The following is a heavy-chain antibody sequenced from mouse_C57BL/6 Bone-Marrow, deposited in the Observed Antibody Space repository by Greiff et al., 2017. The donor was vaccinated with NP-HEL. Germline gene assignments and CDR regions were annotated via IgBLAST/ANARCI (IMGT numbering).Heavy chain of an antibody. J-gene: IGHJ1*03. V-gene: IGHV1-82*01. Sequence: VQLQQSGPELVKPGASVKISCKASGYAFSSSWMNWVKQRPGKGLEWIGRIYPGDGDTNYNGKFKGKATLTADKSSSTAYMQLSSLTSEDSAVYFCAYSNYVGDFDVWGTGTTVTVSS. CDR3: AYSNYVGDFDV. D-gene: IGHD2-5*01. CDR2: IYPGDGDT. CDR1: GYAFSSSW.